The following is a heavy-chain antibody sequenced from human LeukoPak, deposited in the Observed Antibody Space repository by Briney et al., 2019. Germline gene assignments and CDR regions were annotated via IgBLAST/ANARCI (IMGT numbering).Heavy chain of an antibody. CDR2: ISYDGSNK. J-gene: IGHJ4*02. V-gene: IGHV3-30*18. CDR3: AKEGSYYYDSSGYYPPYFDY. D-gene: IGHD3-22*01. CDR1: GFTFSSYG. Sequence: PGESLRLSCAASGFTFSSYGMHWVRPAPGKGLEWVAVISYDGSNKYYADSVKGRFTISRDNSKNTLYLQMNSLRAEDTAVYYCAKEGSYYYDSSGYYPPYFDYWGQGTLVTVSS.